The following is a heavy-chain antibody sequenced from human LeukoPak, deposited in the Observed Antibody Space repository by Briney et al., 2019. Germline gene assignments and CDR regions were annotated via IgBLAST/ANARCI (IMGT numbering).Heavy chain of an antibody. Sequence: GASVKVSCKASGYTFTSYGISWVRQAPGQGLEWMGWISAYNGNTDYAQKLQGRVIMTTDTSTSTAYMELRSLRSDDTAVYYCARDSSSWYEVEDYFDYWGQGTLVTVSS. CDR1: GYTFTSYG. D-gene: IGHD6-13*01. J-gene: IGHJ4*02. V-gene: IGHV1-18*01. CDR2: ISAYNGNT. CDR3: ARDSSSWYEVEDYFDY.